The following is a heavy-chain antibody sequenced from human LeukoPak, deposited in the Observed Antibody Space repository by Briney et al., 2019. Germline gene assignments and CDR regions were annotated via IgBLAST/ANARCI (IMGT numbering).Heavy chain of an antibody. Sequence: GGSLRLSCAASGFTFSGSPMHWVRQASGKGLEWVARIRNKANSHATAYAASVKGRFTISRDDSKNTAYLQMNSLRAEDTAVYYCASARAFLYSSDYWGQGTLVTVSS. CDR3: ASARAFLYSSDY. V-gene: IGHV3-73*01. J-gene: IGHJ4*02. D-gene: IGHD3-16*01. CDR1: GFTFSGSP. CDR2: IRNKANSHAT.